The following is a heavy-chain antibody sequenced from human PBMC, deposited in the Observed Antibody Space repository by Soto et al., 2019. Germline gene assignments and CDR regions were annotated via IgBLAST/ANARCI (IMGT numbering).Heavy chain of an antibody. D-gene: IGHD3-10*01. V-gene: IGHV3-11*06. J-gene: IGHJ6*02. Sequence: VGSLRLSCAASGFTFSDYYMSWIRQAPGKGLEWVSYISSSSSYTNYADSVKGRFTISRDNAKNSLYLQMNSLRAEDTAVYYCARDRGGTYYYGMDVWGQGTTVTVSS. CDR3: ARDRGGTYYYGMDV. CDR2: ISSSSSYT. CDR1: GFTFSDYY.